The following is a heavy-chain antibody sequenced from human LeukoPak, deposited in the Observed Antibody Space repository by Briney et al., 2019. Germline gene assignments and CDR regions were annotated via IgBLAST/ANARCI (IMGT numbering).Heavy chain of an antibody. V-gene: IGHV3-23*01. CDR3: AKDGAPAAYDTKWGY. D-gene: IGHD3-22*01. Sequence: RGSLRLSCAASGFTFSSYAMSWVRRAPGKGLEWVSLITGSGGSTYYADSVKGRFTISRDNSRSTLYLQMNSLRAEDTAAYYCAKDGAPAAYDTKWGYWGQGTLVTVSS. J-gene: IGHJ4*02. CDR2: ITGSGGST. CDR1: GFTFSSYA.